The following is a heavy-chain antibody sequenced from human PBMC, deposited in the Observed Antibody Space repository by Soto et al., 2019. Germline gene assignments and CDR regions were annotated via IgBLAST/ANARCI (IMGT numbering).Heavy chain of an antibody. J-gene: IGHJ4*02. CDR3: ASSLLTPFDY. CDR2: INSDGSST. V-gene: IGHV3-74*01. CDR1: GFTFGSYW. D-gene: IGHD7-27*01. Sequence: EVQLVESGGGLVQPGGSLRLSCAASGFTFGSYWMHWVHQAPGKGLVWVSRINSDGSSTTYADSVRGRFTISRDNAKNTLYLQMNSLRAEDTAVYYCASSLLTPFDYWGQGTLVTVSS.